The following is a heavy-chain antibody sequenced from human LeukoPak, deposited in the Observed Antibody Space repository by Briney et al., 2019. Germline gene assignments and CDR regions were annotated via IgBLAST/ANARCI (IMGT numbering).Heavy chain of an antibody. D-gene: IGHD2-15*01. J-gene: IGHJ3*02. CDR1: GGSISSSSYY. V-gene: IGHV4-39*07. Sequence: SETLSLTCTVSGGSISSSSYYWGWIRQPPGKGLEWIGTIYYSGYTYYNPSLKSRVTISVDTSKNQFSLKLSSVTAADTAVYYCARRYCSGGSCYSERGAFDIWGQGTMVTVSS. CDR3: ARRYCSGGSCYSERGAFDI. CDR2: IYYSGYT.